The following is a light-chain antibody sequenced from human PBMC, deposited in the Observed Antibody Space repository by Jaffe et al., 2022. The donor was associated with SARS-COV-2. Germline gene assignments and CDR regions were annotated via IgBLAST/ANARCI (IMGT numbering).Light chain of an antibody. Sequence: DIQVTQSPSTLSASVGDRVTITCRASQSISTWLAWYQQKPGKAPKLLIYKASSLEGGVPSRFSGSGSGTEFTLTISSLQPDDVATYYCQQYNTYRTFGQGTKVEIK. J-gene: IGKJ1*01. V-gene: IGKV1-5*03. CDR2: KAS. CDR1: QSISTW. CDR3: QQYNTYRT.